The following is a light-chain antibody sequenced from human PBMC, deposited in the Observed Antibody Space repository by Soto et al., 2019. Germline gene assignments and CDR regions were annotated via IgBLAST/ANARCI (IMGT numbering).Light chain of an antibody. CDR1: SSDVGAYNL. CDR3: CSYAGSRTFV. V-gene: IGLV2-23*01. Sequence: QSVLTQPPSVSAAPGQKVTISCTGTSSDVGAYNLVSWYQQHPGKAPRLIIYEGSKRPSGISHRFSGSKSDNTASLTISGLRAEDEAHYHCCSYAGSRTFVFGGGTQLTVL. CDR2: EGS. J-gene: IGLJ7*01.